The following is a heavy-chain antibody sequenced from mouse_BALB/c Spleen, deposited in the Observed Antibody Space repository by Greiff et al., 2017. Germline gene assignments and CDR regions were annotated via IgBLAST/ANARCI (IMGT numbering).Heavy chain of an antibody. D-gene: IGHD2-2*01. CDR1: GFSLTSYG. CDR3: ARNRNGYPYYAMDY. Sequence: QVQLQQSGPGLVQPSQCLSITCTVSGFSLTSYGVHWVRQSPGKGLEWLGVIWSGGSTDYNAAFISRLSISKDNSKSQVFFKMNRLQANDTAIYYCARNRNGYPYYAMDYWGQGTSVTVSS. J-gene: IGHJ4*01. CDR2: IWSGGST. V-gene: IGHV2-2*02.